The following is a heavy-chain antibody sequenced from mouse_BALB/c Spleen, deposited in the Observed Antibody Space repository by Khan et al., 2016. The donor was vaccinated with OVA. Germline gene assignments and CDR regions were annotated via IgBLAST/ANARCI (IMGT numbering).Heavy chain of an antibody. D-gene: IGHD2-14*01. V-gene: IGHV1-4*01. Sequence: VQLQESGAELARPGASVKMSCKASGYTFTSYTIHWIKVRPGQGLEWIGFINPSNGYTNYNQKFKDKATLTADKSSTTVHMQLSGLTSDDSAVYNCVRDGAYHRNDGWFAYWGQGTLVTVSA. CDR3: VRDGAYHRNDGWFAY. CDR1: GYTFTSYT. CDR2: INPSNGYT. J-gene: IGHJ3*01.